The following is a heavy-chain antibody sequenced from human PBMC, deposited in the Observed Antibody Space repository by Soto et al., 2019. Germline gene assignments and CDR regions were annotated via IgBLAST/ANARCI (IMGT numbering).Heavy chain of an antibody. CDR1: GYTFTNYW. CDR3: AASIFYYGMDV. CDR2: IYPGDSDT. V-gene: IGHV5-51*01. J-gene: IGHJ6*02. Sequence: PGESLKISCQGSGYTFTNYWIGWVRQMPGKVLEWMGIIYPGDSDTKYNPSFQGQVTISADKSITTTYLRWTSLKASDTAIYYCAASIFYYGMDVWGQGTTVNVSS.